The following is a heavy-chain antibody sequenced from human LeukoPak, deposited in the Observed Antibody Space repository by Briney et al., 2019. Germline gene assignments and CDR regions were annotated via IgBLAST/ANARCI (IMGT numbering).Heavy chain of an antibody. D-gene: IGHD5-18*01. CDR3: ARVPAMSRVIDY. CDR1: GGSISSHY. CDR2: IYYSGST. J-gene: IGHJ4*02. Sequence: PSETLSLTCTVSGGSISSHYWSWIRQPPGKGLEWIGYIYYSGSTNYNPSLKSRVTISVDTSKNQFSLELSSVTAADTAVYYCARVPAMSRVIDYWGQGTLVTVSS. V-gene: IGHV4-59*11.